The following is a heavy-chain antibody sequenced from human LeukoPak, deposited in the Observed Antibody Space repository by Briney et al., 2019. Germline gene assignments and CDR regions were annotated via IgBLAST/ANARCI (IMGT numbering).Heavy chain of an antibody. J-gene: IGHJ4*02. CDR1: GFTFSSYA. V-gene: IGHV3-23*01. D-gene: IGHD6-19*01. Sequence: GGSLRLSCAASGFTFSSYAMSWVRQAPGKGLEWVSTISGSGGSTYYADSVKGRFTISRDNSKNTLYLQMNSLRAEDTAVYYCATMGIAVVNSFDYWGEGTPVTVSS. CDR3: ATMGIAVVNSFDY. CDR2: ISGSGGST.